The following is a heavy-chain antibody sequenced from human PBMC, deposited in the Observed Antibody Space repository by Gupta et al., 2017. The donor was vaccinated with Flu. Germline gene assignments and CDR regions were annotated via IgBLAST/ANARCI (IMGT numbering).Heavy chain of an antibody. Sequence: VRQPPGKGLEWIGEINHRGSTDYNPSLKSRVTISVDTSTNHFSLKLSSVTAADTAVYYCASGPSFYNIWGQGTMVTVSS. V-gene: IGHV4-34*01. CDR2: INHRGST. J-gene: IGHJ3*02. CDR3: ASGPSFYNI. D-gene: IGHD3-16*02.